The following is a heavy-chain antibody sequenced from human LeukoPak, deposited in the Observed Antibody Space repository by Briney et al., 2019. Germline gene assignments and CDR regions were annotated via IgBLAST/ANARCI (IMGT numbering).Heavy chain of an antibody. CDR1: GFTFSNYN. CDR3: ARSGRDIVVVPAALYYYYYMDV. CDR2: ISSSSSYI. V-gene: IGHV3-21*01. Sequence: GGSLRLSCAASGFTFSNYNMNWVRQAPGKGLEWVSSISSSSSYIYYADSVKGRFTISRDNAKNSLYLQMNSLRAEDTGVYYCARSGRDIVVVPAALYYYYYMDVWGKGTTVTVSS. D-gene: IGHD2-2*01. J-gene: IGHJ6*03.